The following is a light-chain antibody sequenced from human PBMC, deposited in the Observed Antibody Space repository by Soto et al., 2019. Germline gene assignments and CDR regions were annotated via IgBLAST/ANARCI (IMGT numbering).Light chain of an antibody. V-gene: IGKV3-15*01. CDR1: QSVSSN. CDR3: QQYNNWPPRT. Sequence: EIVMTQSPATLSVSPGERATLSCRASQSVSSNLACYQQKPGQAPRLLIYGASTRSTGIPARFSGSGSGTEFTLTISSLQSEAFAVYYCQQYNNWPPRTFGQGTKLEIK. J-gene: IGKJ2*01. CDR2: GAS.